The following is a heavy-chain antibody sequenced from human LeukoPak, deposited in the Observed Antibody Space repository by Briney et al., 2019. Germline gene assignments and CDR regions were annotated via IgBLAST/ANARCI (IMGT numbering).Heavy chain of an antibody. CDR1: GFTFSSYW. Sequence: GGSLRLSCAASGFTFSSYWMSWVRQAPGKGLEWVANIKQDGSEKYYVDSVEGRFTISRDNAKNSLYLQMNSLRAEDTAVYYCARGYYYDSSGYYYEYYYYYYYMDVWGKGTTVTVSS. D-gene: IGHD3-22*01. V-gene: IGHV3-7*01. J-gene: IGHJ6*03. CDR2: IKQDGSEK. CDR3: ARGYYYDSSGYYYEYYYYYYYMDV.